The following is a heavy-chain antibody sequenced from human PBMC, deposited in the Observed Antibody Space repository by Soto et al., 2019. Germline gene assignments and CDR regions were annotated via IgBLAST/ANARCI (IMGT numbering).Heavy chain of an antibody. V-gene: IGHV4-39*01. J-gene: IGHJ4*02. CDR1: GGSINTNGYY. Sequence: PSETLSLTCTVSGGSINTNGYYWAWIRQPPGKGLEWIGSIDYSGTTYYNSSLKSRVTISVDTSKNQCSLKLSSVTAADTAVYYCARARGARYFDYWGQGTLVTVSS. CDR3: ARARGARYFDY. CDR2: IDYSGTT. D-gene: IGHD2-15*01.